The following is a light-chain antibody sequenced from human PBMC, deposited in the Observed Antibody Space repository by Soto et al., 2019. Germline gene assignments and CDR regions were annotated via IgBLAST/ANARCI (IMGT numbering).Light chain of an antibody. Sequence: QSVLTQPASVSGSPGQSITISCTGTSSDVGSYNLVSWYQQHPGKAPKLMIHEVSKRPSGVSNRFSGSKSGNTASLTISGLQAEDEADYYCCSYAGSSNVFGTGTKATVL. CDR2: EVS. J-gene: IGLJ1*01. CDR1: SSDVGSYNL. V-gene: IGLV2-23*02. CDR3: CSYAGSSNV.